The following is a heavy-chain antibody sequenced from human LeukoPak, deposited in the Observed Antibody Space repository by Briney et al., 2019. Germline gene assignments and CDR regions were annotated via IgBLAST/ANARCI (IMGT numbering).Heavy chain of an antibody. J-gene: IGHJ6*03. D-gene: IGHD6-13*01. CDR3: ARALYSSSWYGLYYYYYYMDV. CDR2: IYYSGST. Sequence: PSETLSLTCTVSGGSISSSSYYWGWIRQPPGKGLEWIGSIYYSGSTYYNPSLKSRVTISVDTSKNQFSLKLSSVTAADTAVYYCARALYSSSWYGLYYYYYYMDVWGKGTTVTVSS. V-gene: IGHV4-39*07. CDR1: GGSISSSSYY.